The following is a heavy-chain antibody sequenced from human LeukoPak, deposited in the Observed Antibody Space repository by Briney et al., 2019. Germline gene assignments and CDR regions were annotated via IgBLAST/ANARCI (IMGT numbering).Heavy chain of an antibody. Sequence: SSETLSLTCAVYGGSFSGYYWSWIRQPPGKGLEWIGEINHSGSTNYNPSLKSRVTISVDTSKNQFSLKLSSVTAADTAVYYCASGYSSSVSDYFDYWGQGTLVTVSS. CDR3: ASGYSSSVSDYFDY. D-gene: IGHD6-6*01. CDR1: GGSFSGYY. CDR2: INHSGST. J-gene: IGHJ4*02. V-gene: IGHV4-34*01.